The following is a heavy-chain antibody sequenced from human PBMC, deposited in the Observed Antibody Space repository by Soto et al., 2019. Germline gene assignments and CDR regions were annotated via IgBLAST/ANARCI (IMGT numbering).Heavy chain of an antibody. J-gene: IGHJ3*02. CDR1: GLTVSGKKY. D-gene: IGHD1-26*01. CDR3: ASWHLQEHAYDI. Sequence: DVQLVESGGGLIQPGGSLRLSCAAFGLTVSGKKYLAWVRQAPGKGLEWLSGLYDVDGTYYAYSVKGRFTVSRDRSQSVVSLQRNSLRPADTAVYYCASWHLQEHAYDIWGLGTSVTVSS. CDR2: LYDVDGT. V-gene: IGHV3-53*01.